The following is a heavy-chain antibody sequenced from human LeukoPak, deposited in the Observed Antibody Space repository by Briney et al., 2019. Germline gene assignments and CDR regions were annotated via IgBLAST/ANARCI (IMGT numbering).Heavy chain of an antibody. CDR3: VKPARPYQLPPSMDV. J-gene: IGHJ6*02. CDR2: ISGSGGST. CDR1: GFTFSSYA. Sequence: GGSLRLSCAASGFTFSSYAMSWVRQAPGKGPEWVSAISGSGGSTYYADSVKGRFTISRDNSKNTLYLQMNSLRAEDTAVYYCVKPARPYQLPPSMDVWGQGTTVTVSS. D-gene: IGHD2-2*01. V-gene: IGHV3-23*01.